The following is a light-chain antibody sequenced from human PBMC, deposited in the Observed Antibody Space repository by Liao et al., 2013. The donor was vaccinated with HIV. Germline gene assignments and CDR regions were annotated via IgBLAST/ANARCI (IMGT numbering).Light chain of an antibody. CDR2: YDT. CDR3: QAWDSRADVV. J-gene: IGLJ2*01. CDR1: NIGSKS. V-gene: IGLV3-21*01. Sequence: SYELTQPPSVSVAPGKTAKITCGGNNIGSKSVHWYQQKPGQAPVLVIYYDTERPSGIPARFSGSNSGNTATLTISGTQAIDEADYFCQAWDSRADVVFGGGTKLTVL.